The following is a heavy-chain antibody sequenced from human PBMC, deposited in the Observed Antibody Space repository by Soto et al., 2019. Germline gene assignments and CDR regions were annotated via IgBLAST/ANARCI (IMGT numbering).Heavy chain of an antibody. V-gene: IGHV3-33*01. D-gene: IGHD6-19*01. CDR3: AREQIGVAGSTYDY. Sequence: QVQLVESGGGVVQPGTSLRLSCAASGFTFSTYGMHWVRQAPGKGLDWVALIWYDGSRTHYAVSVQGRVTISRDNSKNTLCLQMNSLRVEDTAVYYCAREQIGVAGSTYDYWGQGTLVTVSS. J-gene: IGHJ4*02. CDR2: IWYDGSRT. CDR1: GFTFSTYG.